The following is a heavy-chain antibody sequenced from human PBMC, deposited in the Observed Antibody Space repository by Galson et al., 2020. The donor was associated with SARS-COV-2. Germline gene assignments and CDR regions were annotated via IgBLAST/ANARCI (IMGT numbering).Heavy chain of an antibody. CDR1: GFTFSDYY. CDR3: AREGRSYGPDYGMDV. Sequence: GGSLRLSCVASGFTFSDYYMTWIRQAPGKGLEWISYINSGGTTVYYADSVKGRFTMSRDNAKNSVFLQINSLRAEDTAVYFCAREGRSYGPDYGMDVWGQGTTVTVSS. V-gene: IGHV3-11*01. D-gene: IGHD5-18*01. J-gene: IGHJ6*02. CDR2: INSGGTTV.